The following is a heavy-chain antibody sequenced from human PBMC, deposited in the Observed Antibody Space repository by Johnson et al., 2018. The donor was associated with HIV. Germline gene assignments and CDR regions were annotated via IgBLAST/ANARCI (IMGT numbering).Heavy chain of an antibody. CDR2: ISYDGSNK. V-gene: IGHV3-30*03. Sequence: VQLVESGGGVVQPGRSLRLSCAASGFTLSAYGMHWVRQAPGKGLEWLAVISYDGSNKYYADSVKGRFTISRDNSKNTLYLQMNSLRAEDTAVYYCAREGDRHVEAFDIWGQGTMVTVSS. CDR3: AREGDRHVEAFDI. D-gene: IGHD3-16*01. CDR1: GFTLSAYG. J-gene: IGHJ3*02.